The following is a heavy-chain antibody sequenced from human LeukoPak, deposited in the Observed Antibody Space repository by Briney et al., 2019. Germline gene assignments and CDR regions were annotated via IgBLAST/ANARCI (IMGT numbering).Heavy chain of an antibody. J-gene: IGHJ4*02. CDR2: ISWDGGST. CDR1: GFTFDDHA. Sequence: GGSLRLSCAASGFTFDDHAMHWVRQAPGKGLEWVSLISWDGGSTYYADSVKGRFTISRDNSKNSLYLQMNSLRAEDTALYYCAKDSQPGIAAAGRGGYFDYWGQGTLVTVSS. CDR3: AKDSQPGIAAAGRGGYFDY. D-gene: IGHD6-13*01. V-gene: IGHV3-43D*03.